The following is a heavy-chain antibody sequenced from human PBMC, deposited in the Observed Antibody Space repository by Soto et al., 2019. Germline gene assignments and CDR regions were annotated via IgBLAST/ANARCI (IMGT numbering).Heavy chain of an antibody. D-gene: IGHD3-3*02. Sequence: VASVKVSCKASGYTFTSYDINWVRQATGQGLEWMGWMSPNSGNTGYAQKFQGRVTMTRNTSISTAYMELSSLRSEDTAVYYCAREVHLWVYMDVWGKGTTVTVSS. CDR1: GYTFTSYD. J-gene: IGHJ6*03. CDR3: AREVHLWVYMDV. V-gene: IGHV1-8*01. CDR2: MSPNSGNT.